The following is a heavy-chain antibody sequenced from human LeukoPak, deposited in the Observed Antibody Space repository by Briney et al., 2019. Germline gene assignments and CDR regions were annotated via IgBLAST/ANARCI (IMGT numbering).Heavy chain of an antibody. CDR2: IEYDGSNK. D-gene: IGHD6-19*01. CDR3: AKDYGGSGWSVNWFDP. J-gene: IGHJ5*02. V-gene: IGHV3-30*18. Sequence: PGRSPRLSCAASGFTFSSYGMHWVRQAPGKGLEWVAVIEYDGSNKYYADSVKGRFTISRDNSKNTLYLQMNSLRAEDTAVYYCAKDYGGSGWSVNWFDPWGQGTLVTVSS. CDR1: GFTFSSYG.